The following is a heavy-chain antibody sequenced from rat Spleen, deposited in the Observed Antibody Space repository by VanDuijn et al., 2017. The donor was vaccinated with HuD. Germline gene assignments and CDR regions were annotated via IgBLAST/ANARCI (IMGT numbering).Heavy chain of an antibody. CDR1: GFTFSNFA. D-gene: IGHD1-12*02. V-gene: IGHV5-17*01. CDR3: TRFYYDGVMDA. Sequence: EVQLVESGGGLVQPGRSLKLSCAASGFTFSNFAMAWVRQAPKKGLEWVATIVSGGRATYYSDSVKGRFTISRDNAKNTLYLQMGSLRSEDTATYYCTRFYYDGVMDAWGQGASVTVSS. J-gene: IGHJ4*01. CDR2: IVSGGRAT.